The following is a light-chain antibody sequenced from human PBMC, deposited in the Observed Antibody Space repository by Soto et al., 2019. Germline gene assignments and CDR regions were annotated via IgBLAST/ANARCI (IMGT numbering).Light chain of an antibody. J-gene: IGKJ4*01. CDR3: QQRSNWRVT. CDR2: DAS. CDR1: QSVSSY. V-gene: IGKV3-11*01. Sequence: EIVLTQSPATLSLSPGERATLSCRASQSVSSYLAWYQQKPGQAPRLLIYDASNRATGIPARFSGSGSGTDCTLTISSLGPEDFAVYYCQQRSNWRVTFGGGTKVEIK.